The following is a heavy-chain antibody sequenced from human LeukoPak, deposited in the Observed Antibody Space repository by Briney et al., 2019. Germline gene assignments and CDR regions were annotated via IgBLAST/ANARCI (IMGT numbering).Heavy chain of an antibody. J-gene: IGHJ4*02. V-gene: IGHV3-13*01. D-gene: IGHD3-10*01. CDR1: GFTFSSYD. Sequence: GGSLRLSCAASGFTFSSYDMHWVRQATGKGLEWVSAIGTAGDTYYPGSVKGRFTISRENAKNSLYLQMNSLRAGDTAVYYCARGVRDPSTITMVRGPHDYWGQGTLVTVSS. CDR3: ARGVRDPSTITMVRGPHDY. CDR2: IGTAGDT.